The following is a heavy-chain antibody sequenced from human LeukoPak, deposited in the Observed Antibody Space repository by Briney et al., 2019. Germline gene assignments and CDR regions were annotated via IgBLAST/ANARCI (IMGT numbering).Heavy chain of an antibody. J-gene: IGHJ3*02. CDR3: ARRQPSDAFDI. Sequence: GESLKISCEGSGYSFTSYWIGWVRQMPGKGLEWMGIIYPGDSDTRYSSSLQGQVTISADKSISTAYLQWSSLTASDTAMYYCARRQPSDAFDIWGQGTMVTVSS. CDR2: IYPGDSDT. V-gene: IGHV5-51*01. CDR1: GYSFTSYW. D-gene: IGHD6-13*01.